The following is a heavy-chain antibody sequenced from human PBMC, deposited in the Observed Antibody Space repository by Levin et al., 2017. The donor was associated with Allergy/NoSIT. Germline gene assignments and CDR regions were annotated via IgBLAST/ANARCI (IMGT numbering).Heavy chain of an antibody. Sequence: GGSLRLSCTASGFTFSDYWMHWVRQAPGKGLVWVSRIKTDGSRTAYDASVKGRFTISSDNANNTLYLQMNSLRAEDTAVYYCARDAVYRRDHDYWGQGTLVTVSS. CDR1: GFTFSDYW. J-gene: IGHJ4*02. CDR2: IKTDGSRT. CDR3: ARDAVYRRDHDY. D-gene: IGHD1-14*01. V-gene: IGHV3-74*01.